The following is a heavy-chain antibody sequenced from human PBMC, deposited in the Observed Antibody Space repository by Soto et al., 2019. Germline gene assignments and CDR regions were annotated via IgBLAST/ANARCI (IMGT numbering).Heavy chain of an antibody. V-gene: IGHV3-30*18. D-gene: IGHD6-6*01. J-gene: IGHJ4*01. CDR1: GFTFSSYG. CDR3: AKADHSSSSGFDY. Sequence: PGGSLRLSCAASGFTFSSYGMHWVRQAPGKGLEWVAVISYDGSNKYYADSVKGRFTISRDNSKNTLYLQMNSLRAEDTAVYYCAKADHSSSSGFDYCGHGTLVTAS. CDR2: ISYDGSNK.